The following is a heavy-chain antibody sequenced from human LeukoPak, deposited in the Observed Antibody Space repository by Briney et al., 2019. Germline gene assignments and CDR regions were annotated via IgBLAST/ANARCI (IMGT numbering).Heavy chain of an antibody. CDR2: IRSKANSYAT. D-gene: IGHD6-25*01. J-gene: IGHJ4*02. Sequence: GGSLRLSSAASGFTFSGSAMHWVRQASGRGLEWVGRIRSKANSYATAYAASVKGRFTISRDDSKNTAYLQMNSLKTEDTAVYYCTSSKYMAAKQWSYFDFWGQGTLVTVSS. V-gene: IGHV3-73*01. CDR1: GFTFSGSA. CDR3: TSSKYMAAKQWSYFDF.